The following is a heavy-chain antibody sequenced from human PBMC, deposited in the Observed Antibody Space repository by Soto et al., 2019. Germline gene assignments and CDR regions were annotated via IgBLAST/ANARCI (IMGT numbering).Heavy chain of an antibody. CDR2: ISSSSSYI. D-gene: IGHD1-26*01. Sequence: GGSLRLSCAASGFTFSSYSMNWVRQAPGKGLEWVSSISSSSSYIYYADSVKGRFTISRDNAKNSLYLQMNSLRAEDTAVYCCARDGEGATYYYYYGMDVWGQGTTVTVSS. J-gene: IGHJ6*02. CDR3: ARDGEGATYYYYYGMDV. V-gene: IGHV3-21*01. CDR1: GFTFSSYS.